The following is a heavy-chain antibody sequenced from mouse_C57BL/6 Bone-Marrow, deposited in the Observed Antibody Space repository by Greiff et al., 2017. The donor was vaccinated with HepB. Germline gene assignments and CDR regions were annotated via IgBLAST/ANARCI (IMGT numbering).Heavy chain of an antibody. J-gene: IGHJ3*01. V-gene: IGHV5-9-1*02. CDR1: GFTFSSYA. D-gene: IGHD2-2*01. CDR2: ISSGGDYI. CDR3: TREGIYYGYDGAWFAY. Sequence: EVMLVESGEGLVKPGGSLKLSCAASGFTFSSYAMSWVRQTPEKRLEWVAYISSGGDYIYYADTVKGRFTISRDNARNTLYLQMSSLKSEDTAMYYCTREGIYYGYDGAWFAYWGQGTLVTVSA.